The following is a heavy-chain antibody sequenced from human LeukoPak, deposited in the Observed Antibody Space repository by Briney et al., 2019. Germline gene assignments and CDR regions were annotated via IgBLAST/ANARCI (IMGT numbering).Heavy chain of an antibody. CDR1: GFTFSSYG. V-gene: IGHV3-23*01. CDR2: ISGSGGST. Sequence: GGSLRLSCAASGFTFSSYGMNWVRQASGKGLEWVSAISGSGGSTYYADSVKGRFTISRDNSKNTLYLQMNSLRAEDTAVYYCAKRTAGYSYGYPFDYWGQGTLVTVSS. D-gene: IGHD5-18*01. CDR3: AKRTAGYSYGYPFDY. J-gene: IGHJ4*02.